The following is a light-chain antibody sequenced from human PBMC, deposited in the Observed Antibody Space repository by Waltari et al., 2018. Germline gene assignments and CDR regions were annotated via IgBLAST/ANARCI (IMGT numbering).Light chain of an antibody. V-gene: IGKV1-39*01. CDR2: TAS. CDR1: QSISIY. CDR3: QQSYSTPYT. Sequence: DIQMTQSPSSLSASVGDRVTITYRASQSISIYLNWYQQRPGKAPKLLIYTASSLQSGVPSRFSGSGSGTDFTLTVSSVQPEDFATYYCQQSYSTPYTFGHGTKLDIK. J-gene: IGKJ2*01.